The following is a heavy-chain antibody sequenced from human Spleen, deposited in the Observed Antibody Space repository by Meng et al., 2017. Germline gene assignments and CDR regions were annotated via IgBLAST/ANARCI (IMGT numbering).Heavy chain of an antibody. CDR3: ARGPTTMAHDFDY. CDR2: INNSGST. D-gene: IGHD4-11*01. Sequence: QVGQAQWGEVLLMPSGTCLLTCVVCGGSFSDYYWRWIRQPPGKGLEWIGEINNSGSTNYNPFPVSRDTISVDTSQNNLSLKLSSVTAADSAVFYCARGPTTMAHDFDYWGQGTLVTVSS. V-gene: IGHV4-34*01. CDR1: GGSFSDYY. J-gene: IGHJ4*02.